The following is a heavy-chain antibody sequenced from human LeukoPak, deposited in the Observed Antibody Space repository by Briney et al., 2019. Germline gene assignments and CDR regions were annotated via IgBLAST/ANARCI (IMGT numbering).Heavy chain of an antibody. J-gene: IGHJ5*02. CDR2: ISAYNGNT. CDR1: GYTFTSYG. Sequence: ASVKVSCKASGYTFTSYGISWVRQAPGQGLEWMGWISAYNGNTNYAQKLQGRVTMTTDTSTSTAYMELRSLRSDDTAVYYCARDPDEAEGFCSSTNCYSWFDPWGQGTLVTVSS. D-gene: IGHD2-2*02. CDR3: ARDPDEAEGFCSSTNCYSWFDP. V-gene: IGHV1-18*01.